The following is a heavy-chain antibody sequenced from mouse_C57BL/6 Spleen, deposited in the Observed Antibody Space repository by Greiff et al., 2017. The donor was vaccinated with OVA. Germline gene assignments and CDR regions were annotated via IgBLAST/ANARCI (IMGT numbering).Heavy chain of an antibody. CDR3: ARVDYYGSSYGMDY. CDR2: IYPGDGDT. Sequence: QVQLQQSGAELVKPGASVKISCKASGYAFSSYWMNWVKQRPGKGLEWIGQIYPGDGDTNYNGKFKGKATLTADKSSSTAYMQLSSLTSEDSAVYFCARVDYYGSSYGMDYWGQGTSVTVSS. CDR1: GYAFSSYW. J-gene: IGHJ4*01. V-gene: IGHV1-80*01. D-gene: IGHD1-1*01.